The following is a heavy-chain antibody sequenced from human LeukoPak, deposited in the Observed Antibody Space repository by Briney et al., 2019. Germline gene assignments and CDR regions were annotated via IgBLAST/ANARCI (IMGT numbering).Heavy chain of an antibody. D-gene: IGHD3-9*01. CDR2: IFYSGNT. Sequence: SETLSLTCAVSGGSISSGGYSWSWIRQPPGKGLEWLGSIFYSGNTHYNPSLKSPVTISIDTSKNQFSLKVSSVTAADTAIYYCARDLSFDWFPYYFDYWGQGILVTVSS. J-gene: IGHJ4*02. CDR3: ARDLSFDWFPYYFDY. CDR1: GGSISSGGYS. V-gene: IGHV4-39*07.